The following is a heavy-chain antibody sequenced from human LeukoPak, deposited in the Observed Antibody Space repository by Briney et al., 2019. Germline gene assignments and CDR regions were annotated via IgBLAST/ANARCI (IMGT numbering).Heavy chain of an antibody. J-gene: IGHJ5*02. CDR3: AGRYCSSTSCYFWFDP. V-gene: IGHV4-34*01. D-gene: IGHD2-2*01. Sequence: SETLSLTCAVYGGSFSGYYWSWIRQPPGKGLGWIGEINHSGSTNYNPSLKSRVTISVDTSKNQFSLKLSSVTAADTAVYYCAGRYCSSTSCYFWFDPWGQGTLVTVSS. CDR2: INHSGST. CDR1: GGSFSGYY.